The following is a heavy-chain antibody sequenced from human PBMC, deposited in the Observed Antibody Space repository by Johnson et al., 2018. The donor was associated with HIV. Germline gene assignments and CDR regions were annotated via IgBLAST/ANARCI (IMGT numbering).Heavy chain of an antibody. CDR2: IRYDGNSK. CDR1: GFTFSNYG. Sequence: QVQLVESGGGVVQPGGSLRLSCAASGFTFSNYGMHWARQAPGKRLEWVAFIRYDGNSKYYADSVKGRFRVSRDNSKNTRYRQMNSLRAEDTAVYYCARDRPSGSYYVDAFDSWGQGTKVTVSS. CDR3: ARDRPSGSYYVDAFDS. J-gene: IGHJ3*02. D-gene: IGHD1-26*01. V-gene: IGHV3-30*02.